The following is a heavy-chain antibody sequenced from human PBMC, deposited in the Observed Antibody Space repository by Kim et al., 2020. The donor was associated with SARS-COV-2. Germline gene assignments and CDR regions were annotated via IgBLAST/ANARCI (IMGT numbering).Heavy chain of an antibody. Sequence: YADSVKGRFTISRDNAKNSLYLQMNSLRAEDTAVYYCARDSIAAAGPPDYWGQGTLVTVSS. D-gene: IGHD6-13*01. CDR3: ARDSIAAAGPPDY. V-gene: IGHV3-11*05. J-gene: IGHJ4*02.